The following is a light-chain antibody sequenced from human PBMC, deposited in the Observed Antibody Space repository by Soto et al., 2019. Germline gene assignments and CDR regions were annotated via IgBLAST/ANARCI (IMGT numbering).Light chain of an antibody. CDR2: LNSDGSH. Sequence: QLVLTQPPSASASLGASVKLTCTLSSGHSSYAIAWHQQQPEKGPRYLMKLNSDGSHSKGDGIPDRFSGSSSGAERYLTISSLQSEDEADYYCQTWGTGIRVVFGGGTQLTVL. CDR3: QTWGTGIRVV. V-gene: IGLV4-69*02. CDR1: SGHSSYA. J-gene: IGLJ2*01.